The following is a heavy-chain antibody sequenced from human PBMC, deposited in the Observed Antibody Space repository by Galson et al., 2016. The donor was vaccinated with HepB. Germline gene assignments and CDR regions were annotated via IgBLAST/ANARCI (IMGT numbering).Heavy chain of an antibody. D-gene: IGHD3-10*01. CDR3: ARDRAYGGLMFDS. V-gene: IGHV1-18*01. J-gene: IGHJ4*02. CDR2: INTYTGNT. Sequence: SVKVSCKASGYTFTSYGINWVRQAPGRGLEWMGRINTYTGNTNYPQKFQGRVTMTTDTSTSTAYMDLRSLRPDDTAVYYCARDRAYGGLMFDSWGQGTLVTVSS. CDR1: GYTFTSYG.